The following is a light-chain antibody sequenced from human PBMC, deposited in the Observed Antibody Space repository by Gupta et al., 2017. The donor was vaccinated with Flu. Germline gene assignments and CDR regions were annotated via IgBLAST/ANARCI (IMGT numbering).Light chain of an antibody. V-gene: IGLV2-11*01. Sequence: QSALTQPRSVSGSPGQSVTISCTGTNSDVGRYNYVSWYRQYPAKAPKLIIHDVNKRPSGVPDRFSGSKSGNTASLTISGLQAEDEADYYCCSYAGSYTWVFGGGAKLTVL. J-gene: IGLJ3*02. CDR3: CSYAGSYTWV. CDR2: DVN. CDR1: NSDVGRYNY.